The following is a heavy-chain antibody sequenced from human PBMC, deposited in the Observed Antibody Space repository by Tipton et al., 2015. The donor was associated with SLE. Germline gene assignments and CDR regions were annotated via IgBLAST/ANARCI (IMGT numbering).Heavy chain of an antibody. Sequence: TLSLTYKVSGVSIRSSYWGWIRQPPGKGLEWIAYMFHSGITKYNPSLRSRVSTSVDTSNSQFSLKLSSVTAADTGVYYCARRSLLAVPKWGQGTLVTVSS. D-gene: IGHD6-19*01. V-gene: IGHV4-59*08. CDR2: MFHSGIT. CDR1: GVSIRSSY. J-gene: IGHJ4*02. CDR3: ARRSLLAVPK.